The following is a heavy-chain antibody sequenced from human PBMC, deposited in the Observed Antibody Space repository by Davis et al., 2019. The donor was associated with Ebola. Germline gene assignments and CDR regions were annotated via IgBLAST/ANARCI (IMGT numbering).Heavy chain of an antibody. V-gene: IGHV4-34*01. CDR1: GGSFSGYY. CDR2: INHSGST. J-gene: IGHJ5*02. Sequence: GSLRLSCAVYGGSFSGYYWSWIRQPPGKGLEWIGEINHSGSTNYNPSLKSRVTISVDTSKNQFSLKLSSVTAADTAVYYCVRDSSSSGGNWFDPWGQGTLVTVSS. CDR3: VRDSSSSGGNWFDP. D-gene: IGHD6-19*01.